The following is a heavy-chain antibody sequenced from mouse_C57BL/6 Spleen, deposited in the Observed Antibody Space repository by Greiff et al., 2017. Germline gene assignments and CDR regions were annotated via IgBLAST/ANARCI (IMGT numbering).Heavy chain of an antibody. J-gene: IGHJ3*01. CDR2: IRYDGST. D-gene: IGHD3-2*02. Sequence: DVQLQESGPGLVKPSQSLSLTCSVTGYSITSGYYWNWIRQFPGNQLEWMGYIRYDGSTNYNPSLKNRISITLETSKSQFFLKLNSLTTEDTATYYCASPALDSSGFWFAYWGQGTMVTVSA. CDR3: ASPALDSSGFWFAY. V-gene: IGHV3-6*01. CDR1: GYSITSGYY.